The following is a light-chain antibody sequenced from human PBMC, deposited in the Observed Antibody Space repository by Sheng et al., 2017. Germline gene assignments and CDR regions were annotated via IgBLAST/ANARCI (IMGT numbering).Light chain of an antibody. Sequence: QSALTQPASVSGSPGQSITISCTGTSSDVGSYNLVSWYQQHPGKAPKLHDFCRANKPARQGFRSRFSGSKSGNTASLTISGLQAEDEADYYCCSYAGGSIYVFGSGTEGRRP. CDR3: CSYAGGSIYV. CDR2: RAN. J-gene: IGLJ1*01. V-gene: IGLV2-23*01. CDR1: SSDVGSYNL.